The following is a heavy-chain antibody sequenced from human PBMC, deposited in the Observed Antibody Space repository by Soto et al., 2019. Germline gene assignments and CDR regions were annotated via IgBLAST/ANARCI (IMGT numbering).Heavy chain of an antibody. D-gene: IGHD2-2*01. Sequence: QLQLQESGPGLVKPSETLSLTCTVSGGSISSSSYYWGWIRQPPGKGLEWIGSIYYSGSTYYNPSLKSRVTISVDTSKNQFSLKLSSVTAADTAVYYCARQGVVVVPAAISWFDPWGQGTLVTVSS. CDR2: IYYSGST. CDR1: GGSISSSSYY. V-gene: IGHV4-39*01. CDR3: ARQGVVVVPAAISWFDP. J-gene: IGHJ5*02.